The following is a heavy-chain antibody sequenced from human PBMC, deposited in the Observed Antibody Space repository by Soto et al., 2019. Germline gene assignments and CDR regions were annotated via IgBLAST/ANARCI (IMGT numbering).Heavy chain of an antibody. CDR3: ARDQTICGVVIIPSYGMDV. V-gene: IGHV3-21*01. Sequence: GGSLRLSCAASGFTFSSYRMNWVRHAPGKGLEWVSSISSSSSYIYYADSVKGRFTISRDNAKNSLYLQMNSLRAEDTAVYYCARDQTICGVVIIPSYGMDVWGQGTTVTVSS. CDR1: GFTFSSYR. CDR2: ISSSSSYI. J-gene: IGHJ6*02. D-gene: IGHD3-3*01.